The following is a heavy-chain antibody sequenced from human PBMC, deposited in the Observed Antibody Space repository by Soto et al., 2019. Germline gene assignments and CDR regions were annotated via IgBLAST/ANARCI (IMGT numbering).Heavy chain of an antibody. CDR3: AGERGLRSSVVYYFDY. D-gene: IGHD6-25*01. J-gene: IGHJ4*02. CDR2: IIPILGIA. CDR1: GGTFSSYT. V-gene: IGHV1-69*02. Sequence: QVQLVQSGAEVKKPGSSVKVSCKASGGTFSSYTISWVRQAPGQGLEWMGRIIPILGIANYAQKFQGRVTITADKSTSTAYMELSSLRSEDTAVYYCAGERGLRSSVVYYFDYWGQGTLVTVSS.